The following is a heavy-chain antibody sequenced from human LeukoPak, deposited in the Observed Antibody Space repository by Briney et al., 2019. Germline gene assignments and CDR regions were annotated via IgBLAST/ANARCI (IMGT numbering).Heavy chain of an antibody. CDR1: SGSISSTHW. CDR3: ARDFIKYSSSWPTKNYYYYMDV. J-gene: IGHJ6*03. Sequence: SRTLSLTCAVSSGSISSTHWWNWVRQPPGKGLEWIGEIFHSGSTNYNPSLKSRVTISVDTSKNQFSLKLSSVTAADTAVYYCARDFIKYSSSWPTKNYYYYMDVWGKGTTVTISS. V-gene: IGHV4-4*02. D-gene: IGHD6-13*01. CDR2: IFHSGST.